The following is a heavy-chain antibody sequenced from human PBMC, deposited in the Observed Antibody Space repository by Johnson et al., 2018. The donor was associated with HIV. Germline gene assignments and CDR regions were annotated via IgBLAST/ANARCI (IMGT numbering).Heavy chain of an antibody. D-gene: IGHD1-1*01. CDR2: MWYDGSNK. CDR3: ATVGRTTATAQSAFHM. J-gene: IGHJ3*02. CDR1: GFTFSTYG. Sequence: QVQLVESGGGVVQPGRSLRLSCAASGFTFSTYGMHWVRQAPGKGLEWVAVMWYDGSNKYYADSVKGRFTISRDNSKNTLFLQMNSLRPEDTAVYYCATVGRTTATAQSAFHMWGQGTLVTVSS. V-gene: IGHV3-33*01.